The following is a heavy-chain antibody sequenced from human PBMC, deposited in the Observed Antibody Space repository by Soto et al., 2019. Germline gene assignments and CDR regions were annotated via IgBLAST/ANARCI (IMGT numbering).Heavy chain of an antibody. Sequence: QVQLQESGPGLVKPSQTLSLTCTVSGGSISSGDYYWSWIRQPPGKGLEWIGYIYYSGSTYYNPSLKSRVTISVDTSKNQFSLNLSSVTAADTAVYYCARDGSYCSSTSCHTEDWFDPWGQGTMVTVSS. CDR1: GGSISSGDYY. CDR2: IYYSGST. D-gene: IGHD2-2*01. CDR3: ARDGSYCSSTSCHTEDWFDP. J-gene: IGHJ5*02. V-gene: IGHV4-30-4*01.